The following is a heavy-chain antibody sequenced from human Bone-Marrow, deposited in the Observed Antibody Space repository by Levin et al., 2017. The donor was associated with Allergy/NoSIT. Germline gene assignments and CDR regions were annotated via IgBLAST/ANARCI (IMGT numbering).Heavy chain of an antibody. Sequence: GGSLRLSCAASGFTFSSYWMHWVRQAPGKGLVWVSRLDGDGRGTSYADSVKGRFTISRDNAKNTLYLQMNSLRAEDTAVYYCTREDCSGGGGHHTDAFDIWGQGTMVTVSS. CDR1: GFTFSSYW. J-gene: IGHJ3*02. D-gene: IGHD2-15*01. CDR2: LDGDGRGT. CDR3: TREDCSGGGGHHTDAFDI. V-gene: IGHV3-74*01.